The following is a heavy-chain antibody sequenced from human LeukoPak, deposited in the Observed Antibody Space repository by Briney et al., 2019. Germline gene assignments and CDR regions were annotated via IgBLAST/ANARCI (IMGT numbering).Heavy chain of an antibody. Sequence: QPGGSLRLSXAASGLTVSSNSVSWVRQAPGKGVEWVSIIYTGGDTYYADSVKGRFTISRDNSKNTLYLQMNSLTAEDTAVYYCARDKDGFDIWGQGTMVTVSS. CDR1: GLTVSSNS. J-gene: IGHJ3*02. CDR2: IYTGGDT. V-gene: IGHV3-66*02. CDR3: ARDKDGFDI.